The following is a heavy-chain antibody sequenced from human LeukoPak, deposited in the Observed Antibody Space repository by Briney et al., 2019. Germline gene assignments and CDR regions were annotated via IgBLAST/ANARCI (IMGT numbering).Heavy chain of an antibody. CDR3: AKKYSSSPSGAFDI. J-gene: IGHJ3*02. CDR2: IRYDGSNK. V-gene: IGHV3-30*02. CDR1: GFTFSSYG. D-gene: IGHD6-6*01. Sequence: GSLRLSCAASGFTFSSYGMHWVRQAPGKGLEWVEFIRYDGSNKYYADSVKGRFTISRDNSKNTLYLQMNSLRAEDTAVYYCAKKYSSSPSGAFDIWGQGTMVTVSS.